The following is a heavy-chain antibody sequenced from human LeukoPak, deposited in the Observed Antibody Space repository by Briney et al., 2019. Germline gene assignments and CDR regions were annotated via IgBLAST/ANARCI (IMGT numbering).Heavy chain of an antibody. V-gene: IGHV3-64D*06. J-gene: IGHJ4*02. CDR2: ISSNGGST. CDR1: GFTFSSYA. D-gene: IGHD3-22*01. Sequence: TGGSLRLPCSASGFTFSSYAMHWVRQAPGKGLEYVSAISSNGGSTYYADSVKGRFTISRDNSKNTLYLQMSSLRAEDTAVYYCAKEKYYYDSSGYYSGVDYWGQGTLVTVSS. CDR3: AKEKYYYDSSGYYSGVDY.